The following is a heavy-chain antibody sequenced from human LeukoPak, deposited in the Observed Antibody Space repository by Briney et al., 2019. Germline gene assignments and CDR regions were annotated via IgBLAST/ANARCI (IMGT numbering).Heavy chain of an antibody. CDR1: GYTFTNHG. J-gene: IGHJ4*02. CDR3: ARYNGYSKSLDY. V-gene: IGHV1-18*01. Sequence: ASVKVSCKASGYTFTNHGITWVRQAPGQGLEWMGWISAYNGNTNYAQKLQGRVTMTTDTSTSTAYMELRSLRSDDTAVYYCARYNGYSKSLDYWGQGTLVTVSS. D-gene: IGHD6-13*01. CDR2: ISAYNGNT.